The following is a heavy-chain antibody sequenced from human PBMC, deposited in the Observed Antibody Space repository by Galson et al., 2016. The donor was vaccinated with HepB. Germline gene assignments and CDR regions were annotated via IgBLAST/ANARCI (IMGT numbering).Heavy chain of an antibody. CDR2: ISGDGAP. D-gene: IGHD2-2*01. V-gene: IGHV3-23*01. J-gene: IGHJ4*02. CDR3: ARDRGFYSSTWD. CDR1: GFTFSSYA. Sequence: SLRLSCAASGFTFSSYAMSWVRQAPGTGLEWVSSISGDGAPYYVDSMKGRFTISRDNSKDTLYLQMISLRAEDTAVYYCARDRGFYSSTWDWGQGTLVTVSS.